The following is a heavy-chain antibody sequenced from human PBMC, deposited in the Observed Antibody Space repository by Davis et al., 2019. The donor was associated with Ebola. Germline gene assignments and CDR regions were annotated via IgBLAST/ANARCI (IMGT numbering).Heavy chain of an antibody. V-gene: IGHV3-74*01. CDR3: VRDNYGVDY. CDR1: GFTFSHYW. CDR2: ITSDGSTT. Sequence: GESLKTPCAAAGFTFSHYWMQWVRQAPGEGLVWVSHITSDGSTTSYAESVRGRFTISRDNARNTLYLQMDSLRVEDTAIYYCVRDNYGVDYWGQGTLVTVSS. D-gene: IGHD5-24*01. J-gene: IGHJ4*02.